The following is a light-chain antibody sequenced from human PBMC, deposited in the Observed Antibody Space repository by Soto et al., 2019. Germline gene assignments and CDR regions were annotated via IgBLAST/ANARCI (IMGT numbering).Light chain of an antibody. CDR1: QSVSNY. Sequence: EVVLTQSPATLSLSPGERATLSCRTTQSVSNYLAWYQQKPGQAPRLLIYDASNRVAGIPARFSGSGSGADFTLTISSLEPEDFAVYYCQQRGKWPLTFGQGTKVEI. J-gene: IGKJ1*01. CDR3: QQRGKWPLT. V-gene: IGKV3-11*01. CDR2: DAS.